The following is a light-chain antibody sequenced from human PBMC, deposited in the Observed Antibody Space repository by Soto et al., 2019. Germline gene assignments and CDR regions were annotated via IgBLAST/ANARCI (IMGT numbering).Light chain of an antibody. Sequence: EILMTQSPATLSVSPGERATLSCRASQSVSSNLAWYQQKPGQAPRLLIYGASTRATGIPARFSGSGSGTEFTLTISSLQSEDFAVYYCQQYNNWYTFGQGTKVDI. CDR2: GAS. J-gene: IGKJ2*01. CDR1: QSVSSN. V-gene: IGKV3-15*01. CDR3: QQYNNWYT.